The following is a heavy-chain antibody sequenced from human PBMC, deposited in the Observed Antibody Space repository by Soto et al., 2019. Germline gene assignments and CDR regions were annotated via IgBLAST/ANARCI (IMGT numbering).Heavy chain of an antibody. V-gene: IGHV1-2*04. D-gene: IGHD6-6*01. CDR3: ARGPGLKPIAARPWFDY. Sequence: ASVKVSCKASGYTFTGYYMHWVRQAPGQGLEWMGWINPNSGGTNYAQKFQGWVTMTRDTSISTAYMELSRLRSDDTAVYYFARGPGLKPIAARPWFDYWGQGTLVTVSS. J-gene: IGHJ4*02. CDR2: INPNSGGT. CDR1: GYTFTGYY.